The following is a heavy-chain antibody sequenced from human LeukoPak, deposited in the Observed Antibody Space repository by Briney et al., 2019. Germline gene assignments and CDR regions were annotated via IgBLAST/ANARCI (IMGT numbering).Heavy chain of an antibody. D-gene: IGHD3-10*01. CDR3: AKDVKRVWFGEFPITGFDY. Sequence: SGGSLRLSCAASGFTFSSYAMSWVRQAPGKGLEWVSAISGSGGSTYYADSVKGRFTISRDNSKNTLYLQMNSLRAEDTAVYYCAKDVKRVWFGEFPITGFDYWGQGTLVTVSS. V-gene: IGHV3-23*01. CDR1: GFTFSSYA. CDR2: ISGSGGST. J-gene: IGHJ4*02.